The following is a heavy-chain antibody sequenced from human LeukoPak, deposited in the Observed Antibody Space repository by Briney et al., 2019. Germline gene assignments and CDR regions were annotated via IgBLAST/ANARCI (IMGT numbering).Heavy chain of an antibody. CDR1: GFTFSSYA. D-gene: IGHD6-13*01. Sequence: GGSLRLSCAASGFTFSSYAMSWVRQAPGKGLEWVSAISGSGGSTYYADSVKGRFTISRDNSKNTLYLQMNSLRAEDTAVYYCARDNPSSWYSYYYGMDVWGQGTTVTVSS. V-gene: IGHV3-23*01. CDR3: ARDNPSSWYSYYYGMDV. CDR2: ISGSGGST. J-gene: IGHJ6*02.